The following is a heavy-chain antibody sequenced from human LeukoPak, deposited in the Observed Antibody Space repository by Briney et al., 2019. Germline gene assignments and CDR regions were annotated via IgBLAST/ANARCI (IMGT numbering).Heavy chain of an antibody. D-gene: IGHD2-15*01. CDR2: IYYSGNT. Sequence: SETLSLTCTVSGGSISSYYWSWIRQPPGEGLEWIGYIYYSGNTNYNPSLKSRVTISVDTSDTAVYYCARHSNGGDGSGGSCYIFDYWGQGALVTVSS. CDR3: YIFDY. V-gene: IGHV4-59*01. J-gene: IGHJ4*02. CDR1: GGSISSYY.